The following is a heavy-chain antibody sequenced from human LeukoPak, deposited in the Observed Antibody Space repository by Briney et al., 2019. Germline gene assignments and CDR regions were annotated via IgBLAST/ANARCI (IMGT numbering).Heavy chain of an antibody. V-gene: IGHV3-66*01. CDR3: ARSRYGTTWSSSWEFDY. Sequence: PGGSLRLSCAASGFTVSSYCMSWVRQAPGKGLEWVSVIYSGGSTYYADSVKGRFTISRDNSKNTLYLQMNSLRAEDTAVYYCARSRYGTTWSSSWEFDYWGQGTLVTVSS. D-gene: IGHD6-13*01. J-gene: IGHJ4*02. CDR1: GFTVSSYC. CDR2: IYSGGST.